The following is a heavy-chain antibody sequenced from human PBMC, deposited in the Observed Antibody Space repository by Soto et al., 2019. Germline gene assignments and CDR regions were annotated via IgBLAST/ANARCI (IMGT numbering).Heavy chain of an antibody. V-gene: IGHV3-74*01. CDR1: GFTFSSYW. D-gene: IGHD3-10*01. CDR3: ARELRGVNAFDI. J-gene: IGHJ3*02. Sequence: EVQLVESGGGLVQPGGSLRLSCAASGFTFSSYWMHWVRQAPGKGLVWVSRINSDGSSTSYADSVKGRFTISRDNAKNTRYLQMNSLRAEDTAVYYCARELRGVNAFDIWGQGTMVTVSS. CDR2: INSDGSST.